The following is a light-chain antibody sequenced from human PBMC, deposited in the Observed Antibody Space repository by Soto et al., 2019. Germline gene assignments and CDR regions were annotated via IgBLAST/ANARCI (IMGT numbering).Light chain of an antibody. CDR3: QQYNNWPHT. J-gene: IGKJ4*01. CDR2: GAS. Sequence: EIVMTQSPATLSVSPGERATLSCRASQSVSSNLAWYQQKPGQAPRLLIYGASTRATGIPARFSGSGSGTEFTLTISSLQSEDVAVYYCQQYNNWPHTFGGGTKVEIK. V-gene: IGKV3-15*01. CDR1: QSVSSN.